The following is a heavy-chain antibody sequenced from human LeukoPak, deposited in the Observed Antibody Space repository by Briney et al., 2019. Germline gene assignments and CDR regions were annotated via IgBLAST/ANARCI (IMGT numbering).Heavy chain of an antibody. CDR1: GFTFSGYA. CDR3: AKAVDYYGSGTYDY. V-gene: IGHV3-23*01. J-gene: IGHJ4*02. CDR2: ISGSGGST. D-gene: IGHD3-10*01. Sequence: GGSLRLSCAASGFTFSGYAMSWVRQAPGKGLEWVSAISGSGGSTYYADSVKGRFPISRDNSKNTLYLQMNSLRAEDTAVYYCAKAVDYYGSGTYDYWGQGTLVTVSS.